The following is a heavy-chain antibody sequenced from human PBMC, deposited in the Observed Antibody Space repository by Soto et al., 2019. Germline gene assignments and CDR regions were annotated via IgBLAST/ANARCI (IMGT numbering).Heavy chain of an antibody. D-gene: IGHD2-21*02. CDR3: AKDAIVVVTATPSPPDY. J-gene: IGHJ4*02. V-gene: IGHV3-30*18. CDR2: ISYDGSNK. CDR1: GFTFSSYG. Sequence: GGSLRLSCAASGFTFSSYGMHWVRQAPGKGLEWVAVISYDGSNKYYADSVKGRFTISRDNSKNTLYLQMNSLRAEDTAVYYCAKDAIVVVTATPSPPDYWGQGTLVTVSS.